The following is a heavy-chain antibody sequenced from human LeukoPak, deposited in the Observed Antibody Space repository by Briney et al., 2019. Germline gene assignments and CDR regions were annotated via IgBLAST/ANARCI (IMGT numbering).Heavy chain of an antibody. V-gene: IGHV3-30*18. CDR3: AKTKDYYDSSGYYYTYAFDI. CDR2: ISYDGSNK. J-gene: IGHJ3*02. Sequence: PGGSLRLSCAASGFTFSSYGMHWVRQAPGKGLEWVAVISYDGSNKYYADSVKGRFTISRDNSKNTLNLQMNSLRAEDTAVYYCAKTKDYYDSSGYYYTYAFDIWGQGTMVTVSS. D-gene: IGHD3-22*01. CDR1: GFTFSSYG.